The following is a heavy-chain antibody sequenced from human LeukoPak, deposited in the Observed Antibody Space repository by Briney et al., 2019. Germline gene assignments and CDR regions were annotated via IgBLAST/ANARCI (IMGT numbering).Heavy chain of an antibody. Sequence: ASVNVSCKASGYTFTSYGISWVRQAPGQGLEWMGWISAYNGNTNYAQKLQGRVTMTTDTSTSTAYMELRSLRSDDTAVYYCARDTAIFGVVIISDEYGMDVWGQGTTVTVSS. CDR3: ARDTAIFGVVIISDEYGMDV. CDR2: ISAYNGNT. V-gene: IGHV1-18*01. D-gene: IGHD3-3*01. J-gene: IGHJ6*02. CDR1: GYTFTSYG.